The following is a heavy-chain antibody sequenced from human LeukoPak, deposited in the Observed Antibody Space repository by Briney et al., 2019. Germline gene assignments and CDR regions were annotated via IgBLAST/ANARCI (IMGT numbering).Heavy chain of an antibody. CDR2: ISGSGGST. CDR3: AKDHEQCDVFDI. D-gene: IGHD6-19*01. V-gene: IGHV3-23*01. J-gene: IGHJ3*02. Sequence: GGSLRLSCEASGFTFSSYAMSWVRQAPGQGLEWVSAISGSGGSTYYADYVQGRFTISRDNSKNTLYLQMNSLRAGDTAVYYWAKDHEQCDVFDIWGQGTMVTVSS. CDR1: GFTFSSYA.